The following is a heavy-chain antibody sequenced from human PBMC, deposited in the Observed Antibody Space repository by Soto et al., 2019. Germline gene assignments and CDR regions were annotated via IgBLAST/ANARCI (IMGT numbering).Heavy chain of an antibody. CDR3: AREFAGQWLHNWFDP. CDR1: GCSISSYY. D-gene: IGHD6-19*01. CDR2: IYTSGST. Sequence: ASETLSLTCTVSGCSISSYYWSWIRQPAGKGLEWIGRIYTSGSTNYNPSLKSRVTMSVDTSKNQFSLKLSSVTAADTAVYYCAREFAGQWLHNWFDPWGQGTLVTAPQ. V-gene: IGHV4-4*07. J-gene: IGHJ5*02.